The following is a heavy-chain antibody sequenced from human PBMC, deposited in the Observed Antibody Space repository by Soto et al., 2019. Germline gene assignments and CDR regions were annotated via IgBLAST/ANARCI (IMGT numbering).Heavy chain of an antibody. Sequence: GGSLRPSCSASGFTFSSYAMHWVRQAPGKGLEYVSAISSNGGSTYYADSVKGRFTISRDNSKNTLYLQMSSLRAEDTVVYYCVKDRYSSSWYFDYWGQGTLVTVSS. CDR3: VKDRYSSSWYFDY. V-gene: IGHV3-64D*09. D-gene: IGHD6-13*01. J-gene: IGHJ4*02. CDR1: GFTFSSYA. CDR2: ISSNGGST.